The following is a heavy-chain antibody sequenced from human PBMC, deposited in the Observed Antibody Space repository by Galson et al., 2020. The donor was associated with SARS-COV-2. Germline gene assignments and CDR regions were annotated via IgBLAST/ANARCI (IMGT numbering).Heavy chain of an antibody. J-gene: IGHJ4*02. Sequence: TGGSLRLSCVVSGFTFSSYGMHWVRQAPGKGLEWVAVISYDGRNEYYADSVKGRFTISRDNSKNTLYLQMDSLKAEDTGVYYCAKIFDYESSGYYPSTDYWGQGTLVSVSS. D-gene: IGHD3-22*01. CDR2: ISYDGRNE. V-gene: IGHV3-30*18. CDR3: AKIFDYESSGYYPSTDY. CDR1: GFTFSSYG.